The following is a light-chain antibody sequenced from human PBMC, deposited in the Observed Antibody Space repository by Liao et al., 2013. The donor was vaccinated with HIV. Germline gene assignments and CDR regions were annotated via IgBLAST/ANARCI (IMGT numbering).Light chain of an antibody. CDR1: NIGSRS. V-gene: IGLV3-21*01. J-gene: IGLJ1*01. Sequence: SYELTQPPSVSVAPGKTAKITCGGSNIGSRSVHWYQQQPGQAPILVMSFDRDRPSGIPERFSGSNSGNTATLTITRVEAGDEADYYCQVWDGITDQGFFGPGTKVTVL. CDR2: FDR. CDR3: QVWDGITDQGF.